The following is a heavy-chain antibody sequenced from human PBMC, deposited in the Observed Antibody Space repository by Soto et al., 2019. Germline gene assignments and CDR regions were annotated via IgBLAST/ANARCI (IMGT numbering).Heavy chain of an antibody. CDR2: INHSGST. D-gene: IGHD3-16*02. J-gene: IGHJ4*02. CDR3: ARGSLAIDY. CDR1: GGSFSGYY. Sequence: SETLSLTCAVYGGSFSGYYWSWIRQPPGKGLEWIGEINHSGSTNYNPSLKSRVTISVDTSKNQFSLAFSSVTAADTAVYYCARGSLAIDYWGQGTQVTVSS. V-gene: IGHV4-34*01.